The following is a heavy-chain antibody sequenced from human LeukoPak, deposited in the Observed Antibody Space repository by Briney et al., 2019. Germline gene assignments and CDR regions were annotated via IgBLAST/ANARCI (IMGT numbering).Heavy chain of an antibody. V-gene: IGHV4-4*02. CDR3: ARSPIVVVPAAITD. J-gene: IGHJ3*01. CDR1: GGSISSSNW. D-gene: IGHD2-2*01. Sequence: PSETLSLTCAVSGGSISSSNWWSWVRQPPGKGLEWIGEIYHSGSTNYNPSLKSRVTISVDKSKNQFSLKLSSVTAADTAVYYCARSPIVVVPAAITDWAQGTMVTVSS. CDR2: IYHSGST.